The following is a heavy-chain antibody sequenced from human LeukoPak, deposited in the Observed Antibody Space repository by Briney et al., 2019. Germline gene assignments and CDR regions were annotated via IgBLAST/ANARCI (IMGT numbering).Heavy chain of an antibody. D-gene: IGHD6-19*01. CDR2: INHSGST. CDR1: GGSFSGYY. V-gene: IGHV4-34*01. CDR3: ARGVPSGIAVAGTIDYYYGMDV. Sequence: PSETLSLTCAAYGGSFSGYYWSWIRQPPGKGLEWIGEINHSGSTNYNPSLKSRVTISVDTSKNQFSLKLSSVTAADTAVYYCARGVPSGIAVAGTIDYYYGMDVWGQGTTVTVSS. J-gene: IGHJ6*02.